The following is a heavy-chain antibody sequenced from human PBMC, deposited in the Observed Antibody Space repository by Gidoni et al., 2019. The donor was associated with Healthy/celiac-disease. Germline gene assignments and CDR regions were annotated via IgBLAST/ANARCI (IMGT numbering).Heavy chain of an antibody. Sequence: QVQLQESGPGLVKPSQTLSLTCTVSGGSISSGSYYWSWIRQPAGKGLEWIGRIYTSGSTNYNPSLKSRVTISVDTSKNQFSLKLSSVTAADTAVYYCARARHYYDSSGYYYWSDYWGQGTLVTVSS. CDR1: GGSISSGSYY. J-gene: IGHJ4*02. CDR2: IYTSGST. CDR3: ARARHYYDSSGYYYWSDY. D-gene: IGHD3-22*01. V-gene: IGHV4-61*02.